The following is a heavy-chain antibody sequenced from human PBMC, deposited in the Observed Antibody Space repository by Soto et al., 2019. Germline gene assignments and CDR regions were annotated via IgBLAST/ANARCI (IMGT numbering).Heavy chain of an antibody. CDR2: ISSGGSVI. V-gene: IGHV3-11*01. Sequence: QVQLVESGGGLVKPGGSLRLSCVASGFTFSYYYMSWFRQAPGKGLEWFSYISSGGSVIYSADSMKGRFTISRDNAKNSLYLQVNSLRAEDTAVYYCAREPRDDYMISGGFDYWGQGTLVTVSS. CDR3: AREPRDDYMISGGFDY. D-gene: IGHD4-4*01. J-gene: IGHJ4*02. CDR1: GFTFSYYY.